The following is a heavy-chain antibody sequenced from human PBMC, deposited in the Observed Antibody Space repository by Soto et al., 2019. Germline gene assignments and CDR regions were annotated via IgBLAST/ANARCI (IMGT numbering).Heavy chain of an antibody. CDR2: IIPIFGTA. CDR3: ARVGIVGATFWFDP. CDR1: GGTFSSYA. D-gene: IGHD1-26*01. Sequence: SVKVSCKASGGTFSSYAISWVRQAPGQGLEWIGGIIPIFGTANYAQKFQGRVTITADESTSTAYMELSSLRSEDTAVYYCARVGIVGATFWFDPWGQGTLVTVSS. V-gene: IGHV1-69*13. J-gene: IGHJ5*02.